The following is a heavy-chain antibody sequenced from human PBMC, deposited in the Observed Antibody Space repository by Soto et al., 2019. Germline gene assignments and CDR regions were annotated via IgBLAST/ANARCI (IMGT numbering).Heavy chain of an antibody. Sequence: GGSLRLSCAASGFTFSSYWMSWVRQAPGKGLEWVANIKQDGSEKYYVDSVKGRFTISRDNAKNSLYLQMNSLRAEDTAVYYCARDWTYDFWSGYYHGYYYCGMDVWGQGTTVTVSS. CDR3: ARDWTYDFWSGYYHGYYYCGMDV. D-gene: IGHD3-3*01. V-gene: IGHV3-7*03. CDR1: GFTFSSYW. CDR2: IKQDGSEK. J-gene: IGHJ6*02.